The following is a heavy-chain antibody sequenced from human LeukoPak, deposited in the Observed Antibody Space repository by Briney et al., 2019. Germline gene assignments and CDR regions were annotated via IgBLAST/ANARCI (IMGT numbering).Heavy chain of an antibody. J-gene: IGHJ4*02. CDR3: ARDQGGVGY. D-gene: IGHD3-16*01. V-gene: IGHV3-30*02. Sequence: GGSLRLSCAASGFTFNNYGMHWVRQAPGKGLEWLAFIRYDGSNTYYADSVKGRFTVSRDDSKNTLYLQMNSLRAEDTAVYYCARDQGGVGYWGQGTLVTVSS. CDR2: IRYDGSNT. CDR1: GFTFNNYG.